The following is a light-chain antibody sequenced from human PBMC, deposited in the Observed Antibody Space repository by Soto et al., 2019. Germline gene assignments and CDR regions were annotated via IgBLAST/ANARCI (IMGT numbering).Light chain of an antibody. CDR2: DAS. J-gene: IGKJ5*01. CDR3: QQRSNWPIT. V-gene: IGKV3-11*01. CDR1: ESAGFQ. Sequence: EIVLTQSPATLSLSPGKRATLSCRASESAGFQVAWHQHKASHSPRLRLYDASNRATGIPASFSSSGSGTDFTLTISSLEPEDFAVYYCQQRSNWPITFGQGTRLE.